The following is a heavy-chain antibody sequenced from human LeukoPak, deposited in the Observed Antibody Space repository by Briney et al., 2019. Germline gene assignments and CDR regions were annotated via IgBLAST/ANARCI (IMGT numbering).Heavy chain of an antibody. CDR1: GGSISSYY. D-gene: IGHD3-10*01. CDR3: ARFGFDYYYMDV. J-gene: IGHJ6*03. Sequence: SETLSLTCTVSGGSISSYYWSWIRQPPGKGLEWIGYIYTSGSTNYNPSLKSRVTISVDTSKNQFSLKLSSVTAADTAVYYCARFGFDYYYMDVWGKGTTVTVSS. CDR2: IYTSGST. V-gene: IGHV4-4*09.